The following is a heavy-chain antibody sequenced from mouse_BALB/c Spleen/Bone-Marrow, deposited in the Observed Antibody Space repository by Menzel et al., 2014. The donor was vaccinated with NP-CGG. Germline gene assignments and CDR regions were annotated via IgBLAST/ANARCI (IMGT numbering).Heavy chain of an antibody. V-gene: IGHV1S81*02. D-gene: IGHD2-3*01. Sequence: QVQLQQSGAELVKPGASVKLSCKASGYTFTSYWIHRVKLRPGQGLEWIGEINPSNGRTNYNEKFKNKATLIVDKSSSTAYIQLSSLTSEDSAVYYCARYDGPAWFAYWGQGTLVTVSA. CDR1: GYTFTSYW. CDR2: INPSNGRT. J-gene: IGHJ3*01. CDR3: ARYDGPAWFAY.